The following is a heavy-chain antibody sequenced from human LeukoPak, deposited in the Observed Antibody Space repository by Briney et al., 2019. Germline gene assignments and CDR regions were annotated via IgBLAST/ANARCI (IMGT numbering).Heavy chain of an antibody. CDR2: IKSKIDSGTT. J-gene: IGHJ4*02. CDR1: GFTFSDAW. D-gene: IGHD4-17*01. CDR3: STGFSTGN. V-gene: IGHV3-15*01. Sequence: KSGGSLRLSCVVSGFTFSDAWMSWVRQAPGKGLEWVGRIKSKIDSGTTDYAAPVKGRFTISRDDSKNTLYLQMNSLKIEDTALYYCSTGFSTGNWGQGTLVTVSS.